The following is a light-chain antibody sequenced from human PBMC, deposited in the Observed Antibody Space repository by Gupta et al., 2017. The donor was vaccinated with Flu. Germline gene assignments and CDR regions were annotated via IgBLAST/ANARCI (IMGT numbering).Light chain of an antibody. CDR3: CSYAGTYTWV. CDR2: DVT. J-gene: IGLJ3*02. CDR1: RSDLGSNDY. V-gene: IGLV2-11*01. Sequence: PRSVSGSPGQSVTISCSGTRSDLGSNDYVSWYLQHPGTAPKLIIYDVTKRPSGVPDRFSASKSGNTASLIISGLLPEDEADYYCCSYAGTYTWVFGGGTKLTVL.